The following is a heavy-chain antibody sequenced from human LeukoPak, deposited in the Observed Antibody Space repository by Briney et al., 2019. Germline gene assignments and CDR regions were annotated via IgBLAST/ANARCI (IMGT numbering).Heavy chain of an antibody. CDR1: GGSFSGYY. D-gene: IGHD3-3*01. CDR3: ARSRASYYDFWSGYTNGGYYFDY. V-gene: IGHV4-34*01. CDR2: INHSGST. J-gene: IGHJ4*02. Sequence: SETLSLTCAVYGGSFSGYYWSWIRQPPGKGLEWIGEINHSGSTNYNPSLKSRVTISVDTSKNQFSLKLSSVTAADTAVYYCARSRASYYDFWSGYTNGGYYFDYGGQETLATVPP.